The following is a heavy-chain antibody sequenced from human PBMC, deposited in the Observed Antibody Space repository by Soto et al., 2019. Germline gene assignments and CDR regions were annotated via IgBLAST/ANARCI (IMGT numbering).Heavy chain of an antibody. CDR1: GFTLSRYW. J-gene: IGHJ4*02. CDR2: INQGGSEK. CDR3: ARGFSSSPLFEDYFDY. Sequence: GGSLRLSCEVSGFTLSRYWMTWVRQAPGKGLEWVANINQGGSEKHFLDSVKGRFTISRDNAKNSLFLQMNSLRDEDTAVYYCARGFSSSPLFEDYFDYWGQGALVTVSS. D-gene: IGHD6-13*01. V-gene: IGHV3-7*04.